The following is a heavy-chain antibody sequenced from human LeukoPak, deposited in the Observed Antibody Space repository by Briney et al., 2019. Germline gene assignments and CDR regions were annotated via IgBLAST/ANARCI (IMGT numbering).Heavy chain of an antibody. D-gene: IGHD3-3*01. V-gene: IGHV3-11*01. J-gene: IGHJ4*02. CDR2: ISSSGSTI. CDR3: ASREAYYDFWSGYDY. CDR1: GFTFSDYY. Sequence: GGSLRLSCAASGFTFSDYYMSWIRQAPGKGLEWVSYISSSGSTIYYADSVKGRFTISRGNAKNSLYLQMNSLRAEDTAVYYCASREAYYDFWSGYDYWGQGTLVTVSS.